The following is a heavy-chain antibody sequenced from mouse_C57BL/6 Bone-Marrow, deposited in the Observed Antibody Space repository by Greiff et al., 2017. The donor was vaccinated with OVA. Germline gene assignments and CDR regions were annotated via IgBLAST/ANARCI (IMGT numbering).Heavy chain of an antibody. D-gene: IGHD3-1*01. J-gene: IGHJ2*01. Sequence: VKLVESGAELVRPGASVKLSCKASGYTFTDYYINWVKQRPGQGLEWIARIYPGSGNTYYNEKFKGKATLTAEKSSSTAYMQLSSLTSEDSAVYFCARSGLFDYWGQGTTLTVSS. V-gene: IGHV1-76*01. CDR1: GYTFTDYY. CDR2: IYPGSGNT. CDR3: ARSGLFDY.